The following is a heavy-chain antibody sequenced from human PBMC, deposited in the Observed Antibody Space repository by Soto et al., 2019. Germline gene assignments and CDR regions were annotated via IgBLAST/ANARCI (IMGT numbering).Heavy chain of an antibody. J-gene: IGHJ5*02. CDR2: IDPSDSYT. V-gene: IGHV5-10-1*01. D-gene: IGHD2-2*01. Sequence: PGESLKISCKGSGYSFTSYWISWVRQMPGKGLEWMGRIDPSDSYTNYSPSFQGHVTISADKSISTAYLQWSSLKASDTAMYYCARFISVVVEENWFDPWGQGTLVTVSS. CDR3: ARFISVVVEENWFDP. CDR1: GYSFTSYW.